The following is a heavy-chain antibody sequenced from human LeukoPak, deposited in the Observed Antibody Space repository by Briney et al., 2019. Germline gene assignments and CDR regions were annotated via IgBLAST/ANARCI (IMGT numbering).Heavy chain of an antibody. V-gene: IGHV3-23*01. CDR1: GFTFSSYA. J-gene: IGHJ4*02. D-gene: IGHD1-26*01. CDR3: AKDLVVGALDY. Sequence: GGSLRLSCAASGFTFSSYAMTWIRQAPGKGLEWVSSISGSGGSTYYADSVKGRFTISRDNSRNMLFLQMNSLRADDTAVYYCAKDLVVGALDYWGQGTLVTVAS. CDR2: ISGSGGST.